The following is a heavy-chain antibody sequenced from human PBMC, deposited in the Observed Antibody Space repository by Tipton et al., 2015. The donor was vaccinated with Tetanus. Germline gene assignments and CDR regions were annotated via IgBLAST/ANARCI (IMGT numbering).Heavy chain of an antibody. CDR1: GGSISSGGSF. D-gene: IGHD3-9*01. J-gene: IGHJ4*02. V-gene: IGHV4-31*03. Sequence: TLSLTCTVSGGSISSGGSFWSLIRQHPGKDLEWIGYIYYSGSTYYNPSLQSRVTISLDTSKNQFSLNLTSVTAADTAVYYCASTSYHILTGDPTDSWGQGILVTVSS. CDR3: ASTSYHILTGDPTDS. CDR2: IYYSGST.